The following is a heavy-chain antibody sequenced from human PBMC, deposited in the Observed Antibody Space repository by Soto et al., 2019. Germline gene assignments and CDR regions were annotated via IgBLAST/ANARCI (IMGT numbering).Heavy chain of an antibody. CDR3: ARAYASGSYFSDY. J-gene: IGHJ4*02. D-gene: IGHD3-10*01. CDR1: GLTVSSYY. V-gene: IGHV3-53*01. Sequence: DVQLVESGGGLIQPGGSLRLSCAVSGLTVSSYYFTWVRQAPEKGLEWVSIIYSHGSTYYTDSVKGRFTLSRDEFKNTVYLEMNSLRVEDTAVYYCARAYASGSYFSDYWGQGTLVTVSS. CDR2: IYSHGST.